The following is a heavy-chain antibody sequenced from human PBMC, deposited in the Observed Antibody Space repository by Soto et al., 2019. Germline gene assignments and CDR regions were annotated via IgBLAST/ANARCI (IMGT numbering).Heavy chain of an antibody. CDR3: AKDGAEYQLLYREYNWFDP. J-gene: IGHJ5*02. V-gene: IGHV3-30*18. CDR1: GLTFSSYG. D-gene: IGHD2-2*02. CDR2: ISYDGSNK. Sequence: GGSLRLSCAASGLTFSSYGMYWVRQAPGKGLEWVAVISYDGSNKYYADSVKGRFTISRDNSKNTLYLQMNSLRAEDTAVYYCAKDGAEYQLLYREYNWFDPWGQGTLVTVSS.